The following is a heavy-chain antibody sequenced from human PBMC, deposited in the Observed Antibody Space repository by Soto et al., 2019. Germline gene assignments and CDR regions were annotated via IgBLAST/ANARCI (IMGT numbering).Heavy chain of an antibody. CDR2: IYYSGST. CDR3: ARRVAMVPFYY. D-gene: IGHD5-18*01. Sequence: PSETLSLTCTVSGGSISSSSYYWGWIRQPPGKGLEWIGSIYYSGSTYYNPSLKSRVTISVDTSKNQFSLKLSSVTAADTAVYYCARRVAMVPFYYWGQGTLVTVS. V-gene: IGHV4-39*01. J-gene: IGHJ4*02. CDR1: GGSISSSSYY.